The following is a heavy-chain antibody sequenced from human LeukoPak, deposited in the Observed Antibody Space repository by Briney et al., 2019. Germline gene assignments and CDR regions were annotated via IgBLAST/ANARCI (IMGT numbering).Heavy chain of an antibody. CDR2: ISWNSGSI. J-gene: IGHJ6*03. CDR1: GFTFDNYA. CDR3: ARGVSSSWYRYYYYYYYMGV. D-gene: IGHD6-13*01. V-gene: IGHV3-9*01. Sequence: PGGSLRLSCAASGFTFDNYAMHWVRQAPGKGLEWVSGISWNSGSIGYADSVKGRFTISRDNAKNSLYLQMNSLRAEDTALYYCARGVSSSWYRYYYYYYYMGVWGKGTTVTVSS.